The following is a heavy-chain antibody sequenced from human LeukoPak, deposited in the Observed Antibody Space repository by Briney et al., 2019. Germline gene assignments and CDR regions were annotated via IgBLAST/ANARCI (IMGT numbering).Heavy chain of an antibody. CDR2: IYHSGST. J-gene: IGHJ4*02. CDR1: GGSISSSNW. D-gene: IGHD3-22*01. Sequence: SGTLSLTCAVSGGSISSSNWWSWVRQPPGKGLEWIGEIYHSGSTNYNPSLKSRVTISVDKSKNQFSLKLSSVTAADTAVYYCAREPYYYDSSGYYGWGQGTLVTVSS. CDR3: AREPYYYDSSGYYG. V-gene: IGHV4-4*02.